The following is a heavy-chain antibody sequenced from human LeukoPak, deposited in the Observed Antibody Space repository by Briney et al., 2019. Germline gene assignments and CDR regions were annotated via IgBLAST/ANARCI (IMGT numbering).Heavy chain of an antibody. J-gene: IGHJ4*02. CDR3: ARRYGSGSYHFDY. D-gene: IGHD3-10*01. CDR1: GGSISSSSYY. Sequence: ASETLSLTCTVSGGSISSSSYYWGWIRQPPGKGLEWIGSIYYSGSTYYNPSLKSRVTISVDTSKNQFSLKLSSVTAADTAVYYCARRYGSGSYHFDYWGQGTLVTVSS. V-gene: IGHV4-39*01. CDR2: IYYSGST.